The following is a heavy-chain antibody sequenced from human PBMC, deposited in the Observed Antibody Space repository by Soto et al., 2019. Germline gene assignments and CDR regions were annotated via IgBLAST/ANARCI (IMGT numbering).Heavy chain of an antibody. CDR3: ARPRMTTTTRYHGMDV. CDR2: VSFDGSNE. D-gene: IGHD4-17*01. Sequence: QVQLVASGGGVVQPGGSLRLSCSASGFTFSRYAMHWVRQAPGEGLDWVAVVSFDGSNEYYAESVRGRFTISRDTSKNTLYLQMNSLRPEDTAVYFCARPRMTTTTRYHGMDVWGRGTTVTVSS. J-gene: IGHJ6*02. CDR1: GFTFSRYA. V-gene: IGHV3-30-3*01.